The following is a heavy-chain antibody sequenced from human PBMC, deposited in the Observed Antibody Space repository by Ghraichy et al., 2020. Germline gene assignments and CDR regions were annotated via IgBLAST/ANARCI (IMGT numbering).Heavy chain of an antibody. D-gene: IGHD2-2*01. CDR3: ARVWYCSSTSCRFWYYYYGMDV. CDR1: GGSFSGYY. CDR2: INHSGST. Sequence: SETLSLTCAVYGGSFSGYYWSWIRQPPGKGLEWIGEINHSGSTNYNPSLKSRVTISVDTSKNQFSLKLSSVTAADTAVYYCARVWYCSSTSCRFWYYYYGMDVCGQGTTVTVSS. J-gene: IGHJ6*02. V-gene: IGHV4-34*01.